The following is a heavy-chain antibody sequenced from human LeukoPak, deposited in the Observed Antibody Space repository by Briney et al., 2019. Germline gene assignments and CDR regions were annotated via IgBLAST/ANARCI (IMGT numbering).Heavy chain of an antibody. Sequence: GASVKVSCKASGYTFTSYYMHWVRQAPGQGLEWMGIINPNGGSTSFAQKFQGRVVMTRDTSTSTVYMELTSLRSEDTAVYFCAREGVQQGGYYRYYFDYWGQGTLVTVSS. CDR2: INPNGGST. CDR3: AREGVQQGGYYRYYFDY. V-gene: IGHV1-46*01. CDR1: GYTFTSYY. D-gene: IGHD3-3*01. J-gene: IGHJ4*02.